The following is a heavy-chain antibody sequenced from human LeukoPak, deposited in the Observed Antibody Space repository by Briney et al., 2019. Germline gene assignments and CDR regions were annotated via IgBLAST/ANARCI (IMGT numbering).Heavy chain of an antibody. Sequence: GSSVKVSCKASGGTFSSYGITWVRHSPGQGLEKMGRIIPIFGTTDYAQKFQGRVTITADKSTSTAYMELSSLRSEDTAMYYCAKSLESSAYYYVQYDAFDIWGQGTVVTVSS. CDR3: AKSLESSAYYYVQYDAFDI. J-gene: IGHJ3*02. CDR1: GGTFSSYG. D-gene: IGHD3-22*01. CDR2: IIPIFGTT. V-gene: IGHV1-69*06.